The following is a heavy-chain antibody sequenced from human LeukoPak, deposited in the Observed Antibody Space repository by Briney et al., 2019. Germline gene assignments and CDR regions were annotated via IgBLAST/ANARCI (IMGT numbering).Heavy chain of an antibody. CDR1: GYTFTSYD. V-gene: IGHV1-8*01. J-gene: IGHJ6*02. Sequence: ASVKVSCRASGYTFTSYDINWVRQATGQGLEWLGWMNPNSGNAGYAQKFQGRVTMTRDTSISTAYMELSSLRSENTAIYYCAREMGPYDSSGYYRLYYYYGMDVWGQGTTVTDSS. D-gene: IGHD3-22*01. CDR3: AREMGPYDSSGYYRLYYYYGMDV. CDR2: MNPNSGNA.